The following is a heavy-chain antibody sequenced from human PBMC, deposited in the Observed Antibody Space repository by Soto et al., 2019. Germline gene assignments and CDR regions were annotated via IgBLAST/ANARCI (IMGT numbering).Heavy chain of an antibody. CDR1: GYTFTSYY. V-gene: IGHV1-46*01. Sequence: GASVKVSCKASGYTFTSYYMHWVRQAPGQGLEWMGIINPSGGSTSYAQKFQGRVTMTRDTSTSTVYMELSSLRSEDTAVYYCARQNVLRFLEWDRLLYYGMDVWGQGTTVTVSS. J-gene: IGHJ6*02. D-gene: IGHD3-3*01. CDR2: INPSGGST. CDR3: ARQNVLRFLEWDRLLYYGMDV.